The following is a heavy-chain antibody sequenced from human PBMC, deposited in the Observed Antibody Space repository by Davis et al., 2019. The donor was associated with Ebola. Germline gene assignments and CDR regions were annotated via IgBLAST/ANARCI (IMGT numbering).Heavy chain of an antibody. Sequence: GESLKISCKGSGYSFTSYWIGWVRQMPGKGLEWMGIIYPGDSDTRYSPSFQGQVTISADKSISTAYLQWSSLKASDTAMYYCARGSGSYFYGDAFDIWGQGTMATVSS. CDR2: IYPGDSDT. CDR1: GYSFTSYW. V-gene: IGHV5-51*01. CDR3: ARGSGSYFYGDAFDI. J-gene: IGHJ3*02. D-gene: IGHD1-26*01.